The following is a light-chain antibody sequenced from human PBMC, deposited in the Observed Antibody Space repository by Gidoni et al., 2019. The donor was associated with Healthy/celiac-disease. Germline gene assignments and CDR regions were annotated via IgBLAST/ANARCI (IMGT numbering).Light chain of an antibody. CDR2: DVS. CDR3: SSYTSSSTYV. Sequence: QSALTQPASVSGSPGQSITISCTGTRSDVGGYNYVSWYQQHPGKAPKLMIYDVSNRPSGFSHRFSGSKSGNTASLTISGLQAEDEADYYCSSYTSSSTYVFGTGTKVTVL. V-gene: IGLV2-14*01. CDR1: RSDVGGYNY. J-gene: IGLJ1*01.